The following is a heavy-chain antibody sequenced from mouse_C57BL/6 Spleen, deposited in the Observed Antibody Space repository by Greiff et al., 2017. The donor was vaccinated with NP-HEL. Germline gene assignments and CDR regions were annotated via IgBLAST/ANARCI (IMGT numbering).Heavy chain of an antibody. D-gene: IGHD1-1*01. J-gene: IGHJ1*03. V-gene: IGHV1-82*01. CDR3: ASSLYYGSSHWYFDV. CDR2: IYPGDGDT. Sequence: QVQLQQSGPELVKPGASVKISCKASGYAFSSSWMNWVKQRPGKGLEWIGRIYPGDGDTNYNGKFKGKATLTADKSSSTAYMQLSSLTSEDSAVYFCASSLYYGSSHWYFDVWGTGTTVTVSS. CDR1: GYAFSSSW.